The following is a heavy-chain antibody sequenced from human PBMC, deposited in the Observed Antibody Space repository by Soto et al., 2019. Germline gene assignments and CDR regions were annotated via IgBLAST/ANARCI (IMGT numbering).Heavy chain of an antibody. Sequence: ASVKDSCKASGYTFTSYGISWVRQAPGQGLEWMGWISAYNGNTNYAQKLQGRVTMTTDKSTSTAYMELRSLRSDDTAVYYCARARLVVVFFPYYYYYIDVWGQGTTVTVSS. J-gene: IGHJ6*03. CDR1: GYTFTSYG. CDR2: ISAYNGNT. V-gene: IGHV1-18*01. CDR3: ARARLVVVFFPYYYYYIDV. D-gene: IGHD2-21*01.